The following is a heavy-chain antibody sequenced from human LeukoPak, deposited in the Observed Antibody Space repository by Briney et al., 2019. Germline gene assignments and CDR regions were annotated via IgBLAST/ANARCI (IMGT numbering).Heavy chain of an antibody. V-gene: IGHV3-11*06. D-gene: IGHD1-14*01. CDR3: AGGANHPWFDY. J-gene: IGHJ4*02. CDR2: ISSSSSYT. CDR1: GFTFSDYY. Sequence: GGSLRLSCAASGFTFSDYYMSWIRQAPGKGLEWVSYISSSSSYTNYADSVKGRFTISRDNAKNSLYLQMNSLRAEDTAVYYCAGGANHPWFDYWGRGALVTVSS.